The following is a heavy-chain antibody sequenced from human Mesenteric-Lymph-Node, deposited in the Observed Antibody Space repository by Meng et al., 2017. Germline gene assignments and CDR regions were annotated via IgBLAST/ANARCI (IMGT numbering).Heavy chain of an antibody. J-gene: IGHJ5*02. CDR3: AKSVVWSSNWFDP. CDR1: GFTFSSYA. Sequence: GESLKISCAASGFTFSSYAMSWVRQAPGKGLNWVSGISGSGGATHYADSVKGRFSISRDNSKNTLYLQMNSLRAEDTAVYYCAKSVVWSSNWFDPWGQGTLVTVSS. V-gene: IGHV3-23*01. D-gene: IGHD2-15*01. CDR2: ISGSGGAT.